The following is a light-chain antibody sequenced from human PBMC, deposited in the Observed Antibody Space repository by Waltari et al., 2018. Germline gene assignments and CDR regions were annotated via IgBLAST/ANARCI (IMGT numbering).Light chain of an antibody. CDR1: QSISSY. Sequence: DIQMTQSPSSLSASVGDRVTITCRAIQSISSYLNWYKQKPGKDPKLLIYAASSLQSGVPSRFSGSGSGTDFTLTISSLQPEDFATYYCQQSYSTPPELTFGGGTKVEIK. J-gene: IGKJ4*01. CDR2: AAS. V-gene: IGKV1-39*01. CDR3: QQSYSTPPELT.